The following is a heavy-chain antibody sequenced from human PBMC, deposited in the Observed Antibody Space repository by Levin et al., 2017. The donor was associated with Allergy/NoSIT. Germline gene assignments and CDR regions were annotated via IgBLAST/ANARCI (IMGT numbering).Heavy chain of an antibody. CDR2: ISPKSGNT. Sequence: GGSLRLSCKASGYTFSAYSVTWVRQAPGQGLEWMGWISPKSGNTYYAQKFQGRVTLTTDTSTSTTYMELRSLRSDDTAVYYCAGRNGFYYYGMDVWGQGTTVTVSS. J-gene: IGHJ6*02. CDR1: GYTFSAYS. V-gene: IGHV1-18*01. CDR3: AGRNGFYYYGMDV. D-gene: IGHD2-2*03.